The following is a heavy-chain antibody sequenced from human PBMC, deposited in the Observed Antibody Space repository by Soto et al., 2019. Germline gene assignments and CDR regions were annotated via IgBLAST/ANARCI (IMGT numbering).Heavy chain of an antibody. CDR2: IYYSGST. Sequence: QVQLQESGPGLVKPSQTLSLTYSVSGGSISSRYYYWSWIRQPPGKGLEWIGYIYYSGSTYYNPSLKSRLTISLDTSKNQFSLKLSSVTAADTAVYYCARDTHGDYGTRYYYGMDVWGQGTTVTVSS. D-gene: IGHD4-17*01. CDR1: GGSISSRYYY. CDR3: ARDTHGDYGTRYYYGMDV. V-gene: IGHV4-30-4*01. J-gene: IGHJ6*02.